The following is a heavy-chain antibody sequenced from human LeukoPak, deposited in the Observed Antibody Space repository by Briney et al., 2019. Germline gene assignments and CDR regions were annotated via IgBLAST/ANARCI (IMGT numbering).Heavy chain of an antibody. CDR3: ATVDDSSGYSY. CDR2: INPNSGGT. J-gene: IGHJ4*02. Sequence: GASVKVSCNTFGYTFTGYYMHWVRQAPGQGLEWMGWINPNSGGTNYAQKFQGRVTMTRDTSISTAYMELSSLRSEDTAVYYCATVDDSSGYSYWGQGTLVTVSS. V-gene: IGHV1-2*02. CDR1: GYTFTGYY. D-gene: IGHD3-22*01.